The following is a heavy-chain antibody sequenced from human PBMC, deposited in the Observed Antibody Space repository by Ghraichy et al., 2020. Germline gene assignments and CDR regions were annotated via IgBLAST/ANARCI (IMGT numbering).Heavy chain of an antibody. CDR2: ISYDGSNK. CDR1: GFTFSSYA. D-gene: IGHD1-26*01. J-gene: IGHJ4*02. V-gene: IGHV3-30*04. CDR3: ARKVGAINY. Sequence: LSCAASGFTFSSYAMHWVRQAPGKGLEWVAVISYDGSNKYYADSVKGRFTISRDNDKNSLYLQMNSLRAEDTAVYYCARKVGAINYWGQGTLVTVSS.